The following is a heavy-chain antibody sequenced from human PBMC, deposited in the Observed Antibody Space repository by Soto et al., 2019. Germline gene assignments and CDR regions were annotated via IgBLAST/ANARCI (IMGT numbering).Heavy chain of an antibody. CDR2: ISSTTNYI. CDR1: SFTFTMYS. V-gene: IGHV3-21*06. J-gene: IGHJ4*02. CDR3: ARESEDLTSNFDY. Sequence: LXLSFAASSFTFTMYSRNWGRQAPGKGLEWVSSISSTTNYIYYGDSMKGRFTISRDNAKNSLYLEMNSLRAEDTAVYYCARESEDLTSNFDYWGQGTLVTVSS.